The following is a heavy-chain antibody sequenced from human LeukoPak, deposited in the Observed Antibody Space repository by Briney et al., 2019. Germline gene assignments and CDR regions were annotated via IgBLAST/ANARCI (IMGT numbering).Heavy chain of an antibody. D-gene: IGHD2-21*02. J-gene: IGHJ4*02. CDR2: INTNTGNP. CDR1: GYSENFYG. CDR3: ARDPRPGGGGDCYYYN. Sequence: ASVKVSCKTSGYSENFYGITWVRQVAGQGLEWMGWINTNTGNPTYAQGFTGRFVFSLDTSVSTAYLQISSLKAEDTAVYYCARDPRPGGGGDCYYYNWGQGTLVTVSS. V-gene: IGHV7-4-1*02.